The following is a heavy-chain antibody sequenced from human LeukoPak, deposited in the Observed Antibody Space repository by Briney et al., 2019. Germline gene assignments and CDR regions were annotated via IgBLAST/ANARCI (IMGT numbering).Heavy chain of an antibody. CDR3: ARGITGTYIWFDP. CDR1: GGSISSSSYY. J-gene: IGHJ5*02. D-gene: IGHD1-7*01. V-gene: IGHV4-39*01. Sequence: PSETLSLTCTVSGGSISSSSYYRGWIRQPPGKGLEWIGSIYYSGSTYYNPSLKSRVTISVDTSKNQFSLKLSSVTAADTAVYYCARGITGTYIWFDPWGQGTLVTVSS. CDR2: IYYSGST.